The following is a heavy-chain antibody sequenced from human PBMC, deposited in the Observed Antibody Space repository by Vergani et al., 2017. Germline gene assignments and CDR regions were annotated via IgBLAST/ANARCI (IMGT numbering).Heavy chain of an antibody. CDR3: AKELNVLMIVSMDAFDI. Sequence: EVKLLGSGGGLVQPGGSLRLSCAASGLTFSSYAMSWVRKALGKGLEWVSAISGSGGSTYYADSVKGRFTISRDNSKNTLYLQRNSLRAEDTAVSYCAKELNVLMIVSMDAFDIWGQGTMVTVSS. D-gene: IGHD3-22*01. CDR1: GLTFSSYA. V-gene: IGHV3-23*01. J-gene: IGHJ3*02. CDR2: ISGSGGST.